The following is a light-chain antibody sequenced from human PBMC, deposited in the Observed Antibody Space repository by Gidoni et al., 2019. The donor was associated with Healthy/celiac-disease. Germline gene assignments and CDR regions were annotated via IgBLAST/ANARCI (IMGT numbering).Light chain of an antibody. CDR1: QGISSY. Sequence: DIQVTQSPSVLSASVGDRVNITCRASQGISSYLAWYQQKPGKAPKLLIYAASTLQSGVPSRFSGSGSGTEFTLTISSLQPGDFATYYCQQLNSYPLTFXGXTKVEIK. V-gene: IGKV1-9*01. J-gene: IGKJ4*01. CDR3: QQLNSYPLT. CDR2: AAS.